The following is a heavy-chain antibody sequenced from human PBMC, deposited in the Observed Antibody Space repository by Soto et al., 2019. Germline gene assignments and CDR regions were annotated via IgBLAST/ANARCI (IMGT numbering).Heavy chain of an antibody. V-gene: IGHV3-23*01. D-gene: IGHD3-10*01. CDR3: ATSNYGERD. J-gene: IGHJ4*02. Sequence: ELQVLESGGGLVQPGGSLRLTCAASGFTLSEYGTSWVRQAPGKGLEWVSFVSGSGDSTYYTDSVKGLFTISRDNSKNTVCLQMTSLRAEDTAVYYCATSNYGERDWGQGTLVTVSS. CDR1: GFTLSEYG. CDR2: VSGSGDST.